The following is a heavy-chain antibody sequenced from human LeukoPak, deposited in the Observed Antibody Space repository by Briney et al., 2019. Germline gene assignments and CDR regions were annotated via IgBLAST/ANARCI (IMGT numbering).Heavy chain of an antibody. CDR2: ISGSGGST. CDR1: GFTFSSYA. D-gene: IGHD3-10*01. Sequence: PGGSLRLSCAASGFTFSSYAMSWVRQAPGKGLEWVSAISGSGGSTYYADSVKGRFTISRDNSKNTLYLQMNSLKTEDTAVYYCAKDLGDFPDNTYYYGSETNNWFDPWGQGTLVTVSS. V-gene: IGHV3-23*01. CDR3: AKDLGDFPDNTYYYGSETNNWFDP. J-gene: IGHJ5*02.